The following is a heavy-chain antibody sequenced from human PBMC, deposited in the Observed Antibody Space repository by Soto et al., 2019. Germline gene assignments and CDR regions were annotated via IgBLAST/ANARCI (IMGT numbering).Heavy chain of an antibody. J-gene: IGHJ5*02. CDR3: AKGGSSSARYFDR. Sequence: QVQVVESGGGVVQPGRSLRLSCAASGFSFSSYGMHWVRQAPGKGLEWVAIMSWDGNNKYYADSGRGRFTISRDSSKNTLFLQMNSLRVEDTAMYYCAKGGSSSARYFDRWGQGTLVTVSS. CDR2: MSWDGNNK. CDR1: GFSFSSYG. V-gene: IGHV3-30*18. D-gene: IGHD6-6*01.